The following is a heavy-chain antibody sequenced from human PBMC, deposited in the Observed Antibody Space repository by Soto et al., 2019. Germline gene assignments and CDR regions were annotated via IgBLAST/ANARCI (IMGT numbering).Heavy chain of an antibody. J-gene: IGHJ4*02. CDR3: AGGNEYGGNFGY. CDR2: MNPTSGNT. CDR1: GYTFTSYD. D-gene: IGHD2-15*01. V-gene: IGHV1-8*01. Sequence: QVQLVQSGAEVKKPGASVKVSCKASGYTFTSYDINWVRQATGQGLESMGWMNPTSGNTAYAQKFQGRITMTRNTSKSTAYMELSSLRSEDTAVDYCAGGNEYGGNFGYWGQGTLVNVSS.